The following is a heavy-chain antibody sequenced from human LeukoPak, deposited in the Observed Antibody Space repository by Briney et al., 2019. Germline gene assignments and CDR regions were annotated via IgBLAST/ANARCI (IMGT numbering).Heavy chain of an antibody. V-gene: IGHV1-2*02. CDR2: INPNSGGT. Sequence: GASVKVSCKASGYTFTGYYMYWVRQAPGQGLEWMGWINPNSGGTYYAQRFQGRVTLTRDTSISTAYMELSGLRSDDTAVFYCVRVMYGGAAGGDWGQGTLVTVSS. D-gene: IGHD6-13*01. CDR1: GYTFTGYY. CDR3: VRVMYGGAAGGD. J-gene: IGHJ4*02.